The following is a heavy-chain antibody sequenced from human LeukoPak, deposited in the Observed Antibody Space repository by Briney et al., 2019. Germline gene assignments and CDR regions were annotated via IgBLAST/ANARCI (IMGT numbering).Heavy chain of an antibody. V-gene: IGHV4-34*01. CDR3: AGPSSSSSGAFDI. D-gene: IGHD6-6*01. CDR2: IDHSGST. Sequence: SETLSLTCAVYGGSFSGYYWSWIRQPPGKGLEWIGEIDHSGSTNYNPSLKSRVTMSVDTSKNQFSLKLSSVTAADTAVYYCAGPSSSSSGAFDIWGQGTMVTVSS. J-gene: IGHJ3*02. CDR1: GGSFSGYY.